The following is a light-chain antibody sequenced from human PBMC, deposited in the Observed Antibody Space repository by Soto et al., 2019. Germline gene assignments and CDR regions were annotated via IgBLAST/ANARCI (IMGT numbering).Light chain of an antibody. V-gene: IGKV3-11*01. J-gene: IGKJ5*01. CDR3: QQRSGCPRLT. CDR1: QSVSNY. Sequence: EIVLTQSPAILSLSPGERATLSCRASQSVSNYLAWYQQKPGQALRLLIYDASSRATGIPARFSGSGSGTDFTLTISSLVPEDFAVSYCQQRSGCPRLTFGQGTRVEIK. CDR2: DAS.